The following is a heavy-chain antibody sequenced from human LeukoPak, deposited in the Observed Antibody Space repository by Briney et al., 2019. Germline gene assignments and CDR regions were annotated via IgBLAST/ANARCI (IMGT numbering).Heavy chain of an antibody. Sequence: SETLSLTCAVYGGSFSGYYWSWTRQPPGKGLEWIGEINHSGSTNYNPSLKSRVTISVDTSKNQFSLKLSSVTAADTAVYYCARGQGTTVTTFSFDYWGQGTLVTVSS. CDR1: GGSFSGYY. CDR3: ARGQGTTVTTFSFDY. J-gene: IGHJ4*02. CDR2: INHSGST. D-gene: IGHD4-17*01. V-gene: IGHV4-34*01.